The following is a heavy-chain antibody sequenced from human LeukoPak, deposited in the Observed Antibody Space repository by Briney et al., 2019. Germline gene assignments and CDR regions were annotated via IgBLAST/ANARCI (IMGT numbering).Heavy chain of an antibody. D-gene: IGHD4-17*01. CDR2: ISGSGGST. Sequence: PGGSQRLSCAASGFTFSDYYMSWIRQAPGKGLEWVSAISGSGGSTYYADSVKGRFTISRDNSKNTLYLQMNSLRAEDTAVYYCANIDYVLYYYYGMDVWGQGTTVTVSS. CDR3: ANIDYVLYYYYGMDV. CDR1: GFTFSDYY. J-gene: IGHJ6*02. V-gene: IGHV3-23*01.